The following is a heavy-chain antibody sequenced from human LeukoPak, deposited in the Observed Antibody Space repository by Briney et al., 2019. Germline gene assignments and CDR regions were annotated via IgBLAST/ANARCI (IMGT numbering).Heavy chain of an antibody. J-gene: IGHJ6*02. Sequence: SETLSLTCTVSGGSISSYYWSWIRQPPGKGLEWIGYIYTSGSTNYNPSLKSRVTISVDTSKNQFSLKLSSVTAADTAVYYCARHVSDWAAFDWGQGTTVTVSS. CDR2: IYTSGST. CDR3: ARHVSDWAAFD. D-gene: IGHD2-21*01. CDR1: GGSISSYY. V-gene: IGHV4-4*09.